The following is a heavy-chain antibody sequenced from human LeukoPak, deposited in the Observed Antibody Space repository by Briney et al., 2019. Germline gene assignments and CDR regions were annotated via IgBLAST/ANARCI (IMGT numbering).Heavy chain of an antibody. D-gene: IGHD6-19*01. Sequence: SETLSLTCAVSGGSISSGGYSWSWIRQPPGKGLEWIGYIYHSGSTYYNPSLKSRVTISVDRSKNQFSLKLSSVTAADTAVYYCARGGWYEDYWGQGTLVTVSS. V-gene: IGHV4-30-2*01. CDR1: GGSISSGGYS. CDR3: ARGGWYEDY. CDR2: IYHSGST. J-gene: IGHJ4*02.